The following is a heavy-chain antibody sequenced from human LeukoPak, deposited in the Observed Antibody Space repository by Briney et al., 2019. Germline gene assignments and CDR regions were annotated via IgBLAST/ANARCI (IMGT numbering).Heavy chain of an antibody. J-gene: IGHJ6*03. CDR1: GGSIGSGDYY. Sequence: SQTLSLTCTVSGGSIGSGDYYWSWIRQPPGKGLEWIGYIYYSGSTYYNPSLKSRVTISVDTSKNQFSLKLSSVTAADTAVYYCARATYDFWSGFFYYYYMDVWGKGTTVTVSS. CDR2: IYYSGST. V-gene: IGHV4-30-4*08. D-gene: IGHD3-3*01. CDR3: ARATYDFWSGFFYYYYMDV.